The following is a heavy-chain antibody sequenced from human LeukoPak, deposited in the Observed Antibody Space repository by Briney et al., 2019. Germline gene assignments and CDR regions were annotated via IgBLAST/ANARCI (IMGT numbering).Heavy chain of an antibody. D-gene: IGHD2-2*01. CDR2: IYTSGST. J-gene: IGHJ4*02. V-gene: IGHV4-61*02. CDR1: GGSISSGSYY. CDR3: ARAPDIVVVPAFFDY. Sequence: PSQTLSLTCTVSGGSISSGSYYWSWIRQPAGKGLEWIGRIYTSGSTNYNPSLKSRVTISVDTSKNQFSLKLSSVTAADTAVYYCARAPDIVVVPAFFDYWGQGTLVTVSS.